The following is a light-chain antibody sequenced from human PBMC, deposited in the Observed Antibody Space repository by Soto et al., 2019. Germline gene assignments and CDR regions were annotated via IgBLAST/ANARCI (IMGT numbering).Light chain of an antibody. V-gene: IGLV1-44*01. CDR2: TNY. Sequence: QSALTQPHSASGTPGQRVPISCSGSSSNIGSYAVNWYQQLPGTAPKLIIFTNYQRPSGVPDRFSGSKSGTSASLAISGLQSEDEDDYYCAAWDDSLNGYVFGAGTKLTVL. J-gene: IGLJ1*01. CDR3: AAWDDSLNGYV. CDR1: SSNIGSYA.